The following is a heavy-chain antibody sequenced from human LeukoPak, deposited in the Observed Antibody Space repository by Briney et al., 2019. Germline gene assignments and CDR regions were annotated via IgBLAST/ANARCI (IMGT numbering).Heavy chain of an antibody. CDR3: ARGLGRGDFDY. Sequence: SETLSLTCTVSGGSISSYYWSWIRQPPGKGVEWIGEINHSGSTNYNPSLKSRVTISVDTSKNQFSLKLSSVTAADTAVYYCARGLGRGDFDYWGQGTLVTVSS. CDR1: GGSISSYY. D-gene: IGHD3-16*01. CDR2: INHSGST. J-gene: IGHJ4*02. V-gene: IGHV4-34*01.